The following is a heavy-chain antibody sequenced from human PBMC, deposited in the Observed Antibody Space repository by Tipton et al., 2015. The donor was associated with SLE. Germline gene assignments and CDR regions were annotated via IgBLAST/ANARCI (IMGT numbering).Heavy chain of an antibody. V-gene: IGHV3-20*04. J-gene: IGHJ4*02. CDR3: ARGGVGAKSIDY. CDR1: GFSFDESG. Sequence: SLRLSCTASGFSFDESGMGWVRQVPGKGLEWVSGISGNGGRTGNGDSVKGRFIISRDNAKNSLYLQMNRLRVEDTALYYCARGGVGAKSIDYWGQGTLVTVSS. D-gene: IGHD1-26*01. CDR2: ISGNGGRT.